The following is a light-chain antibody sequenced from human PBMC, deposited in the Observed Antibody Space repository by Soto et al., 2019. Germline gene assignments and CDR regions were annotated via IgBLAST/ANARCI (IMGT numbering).Light chain of an antibody. V-gene: IGKV3-20*01. CDR1: QSVTSNY. Sequence: EIVLTQSPGTLSLSPGERATLSCRASQSVTSNYLAWYQQKPGQAPRRLIYGASSRATGIPYRFSGSGSGTDFTLTISRLESEDFAVYYCQQYGSLITFGQGTRLEIK. J-gene: IGKJ5*01. CDR3: QQYGSLIT. CDR2: GAS.